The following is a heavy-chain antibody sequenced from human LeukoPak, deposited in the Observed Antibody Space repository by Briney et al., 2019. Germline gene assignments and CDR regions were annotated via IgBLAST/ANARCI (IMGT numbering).Heavy chain of an antibody. V-gene: IGHV1-69*05. CDR3: AKVRGSLYYFDY. J-gene: IGHJ4*02. CDR2: IIPIFGTA. Sequence: SVKVSCKASGGTFSSYAISWVRQAPGQGLEWMGGIIPIFGTANYARKFQGRVTITTDESASTAYMELSSLRSEDTAVYYCAKVRGSLYYFDYWGQGTLVTVSS. CDR1: GGTFSSYA. D-gene: IGHD3-10*01.